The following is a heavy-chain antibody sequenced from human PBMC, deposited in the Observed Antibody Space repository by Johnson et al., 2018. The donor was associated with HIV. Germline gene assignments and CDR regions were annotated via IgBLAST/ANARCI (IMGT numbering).Heavy chain of an antibody. D-gene: IGHD4-17*01. V-gene: IGHV3-66*01. CDR3: ARESNGDYVAFVI. CDR1: GFTFSDYY. Sequence: VQLVESGGGLVKPGGSLRLFCAASGFTFSDYYMNWIRQTPGKGLEWVSLIYSGGSTYYADSVKGRFTISRDDSRNTLHLQMNSRRAEDTAVYYCARESNGDYVAFVIWGQGTMVTVSS. J-gene: IGHJ3*02. CDR2: IYSGGST.